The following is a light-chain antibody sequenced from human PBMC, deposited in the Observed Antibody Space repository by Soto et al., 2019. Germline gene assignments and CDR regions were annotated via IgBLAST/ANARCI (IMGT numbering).Light chain of an antibody. CDR1: SSDVGGYNY. J-gene: IGLJ1*01. V-gene: IGLV2-8*02. CDR3: SSYAGSNNFV. CDR2: EVS. Sequence: QSALTQPPSASRSPGQSVTISDAGTSSDVGGYNYVSWYQQHPGKAPKLMIYEVSKRPSGVPDRFSGSKSGNTASLTVSGLQAEDEADYYSSSYAGSNNFVFGTGTKVTVL.